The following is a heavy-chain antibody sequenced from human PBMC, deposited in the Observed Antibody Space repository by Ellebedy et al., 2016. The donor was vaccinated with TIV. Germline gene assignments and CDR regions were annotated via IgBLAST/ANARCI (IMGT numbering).Heavy chain of an antibody. CDR2: RNRDGSST. V-gene: IGHV3-74*01. CDR3: ARDDGAYSYGSDAFDI. D-gene: IGHD5-18*01. Sequence: GESLKISCAASGFTFSSYWMHWVREAPGKGLVWVSRRNRDGSSTTYADSVNGRFTISRDDAKNTLYLQMNRLRVEDTAVYYCARDDGAYSYGSDAFDIWGQGTMVTVSS. CDR1: GFTFSSYW. J-gene: IGHJ3*02.